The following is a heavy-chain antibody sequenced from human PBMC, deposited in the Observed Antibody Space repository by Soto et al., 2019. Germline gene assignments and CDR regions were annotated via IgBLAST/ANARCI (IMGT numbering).Heavy chain of an antibody. CDR1: GFTFSSYA. CDR3: AREEVSGGYNYYGMDV. CDR2: ISYDGSNK. Sequence: GGSLRLSCAASGFTFSSYAMHWVRQAPGKGLEWVAVISYDGSNKYYADSVKGRFTISRDNSKNTLYLQMNSLRAEDTAVYYCAREEVSGGYNYYGMDVWGQGTTVTVSS. D-gene: IGHD2-8*02. V-gene: IGHV3-30-3*01. J-gene: IGHJ6*02.